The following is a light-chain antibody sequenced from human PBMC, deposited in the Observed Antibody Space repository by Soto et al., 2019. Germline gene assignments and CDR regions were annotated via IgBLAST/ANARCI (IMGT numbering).Light chain of an antibody. CDR3: QQYNSYPT. CDR1: QGVRND. V-gene: IGKV1-17*01. Sequence: IQMTQSPSSLSASVGDRATITCRASQGVRNDLGWYKQNPGKGPKILIDAASSLQSGVPSRFSGTGSGIDFTLTISSLQPEDLATYYCQQYNSYPTFGQGTKVDIK. J-gene: IGKJ1*01. CDR2: AAS.